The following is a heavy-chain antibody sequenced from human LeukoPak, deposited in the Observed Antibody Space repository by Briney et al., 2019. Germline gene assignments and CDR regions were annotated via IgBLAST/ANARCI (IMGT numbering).Heavy chain of an antibody. J-gene: IGHJ4*02. D-gene: IGHD5-12*01. CDR3: ARGGYSFDY. Sequence: GGSLRLSCVGSGFSLSGYWMSWVRQAPGKGLEWVARLHADGSESSYVGSVKGRFTISGDNAKNSLYLQMNSLRVDDTAVYYCARGGYSFDYLGQGTLVTVSS. CDR1: GFSLSGYW. V-gene: IGHV3-7*01. CDR2: LHADGSES.